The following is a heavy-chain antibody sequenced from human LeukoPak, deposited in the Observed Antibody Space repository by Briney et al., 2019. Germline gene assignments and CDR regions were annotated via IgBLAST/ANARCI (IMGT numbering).Heavy chain of an antibody. Sequence: SETLSLTCAVYGGSISSYYWSWIRQPAGKGLEWIGRIYTTGSTNHNPSLKSRVTMSVDTSKNQFSLKLSSVTAADTAVYYCARAQGPSGSYFYMDVWGKGTTVTVSS. J-gene: IGHJ6*03. CDR3: ARAQGPSGSYFYMDV. CDR1: GGSISSYY. V-gene: IGHV4-59*10. CDR2: IYTTGST. D-gene: IGHD1-26*01.